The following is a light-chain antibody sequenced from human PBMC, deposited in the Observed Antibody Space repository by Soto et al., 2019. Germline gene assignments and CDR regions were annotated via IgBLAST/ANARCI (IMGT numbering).Light chain of an antibody. Sequence: EIVMTQSPAALSVSPGERVTLSCRASQSISFNLAWYQQKPGQAPRLLIYIASTRAAGIPARLSGSGSGTEFTLTISSLQSEDSAIYYCQQYNNWPSWTFGQGAKVDI. CDR2: IAS. CDR3: QQYNNWPSWT. V-gene: IGKV3-15*01. J-gene: IGKJ1*01. CDR1: QSISFN.